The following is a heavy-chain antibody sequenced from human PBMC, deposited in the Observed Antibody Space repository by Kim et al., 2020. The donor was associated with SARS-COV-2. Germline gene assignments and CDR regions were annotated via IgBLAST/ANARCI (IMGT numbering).Heavy chain of an antibody. J-gene: IGHJ4*02. D-gene: IGHD3-22*01. CDR2: ISSSSSYT. Sequence: GGSLRLSCAASGFTFSDYYMSWIRQAPGKGLEWVSYISSSSSYTNYADSVKGRFTISRDNAKNSLYLQMNSLRAEDTAVYYCASLRNYDSSGHIDYWGQGTLVTVSS. V-gene: IGHV3-11*03. CDR3: ASLRNYDSSGHIDY. CDR1: GFTFSDYY.